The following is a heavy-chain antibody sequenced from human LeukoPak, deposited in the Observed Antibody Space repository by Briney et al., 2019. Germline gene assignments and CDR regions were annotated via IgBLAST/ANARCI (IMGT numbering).Heavy chain of an antibody. J-gene: IGHJ4*02. Sequence: SVKVSCKASGGTFSSYAISWVRQAPGQGLEWMGRLIPIFGTANYAQKFQGRVSITTDESTSTAYMELSSLRSEDTALYHCARDFRGDSCGGDCFAYWGQGTLVTVSS. CDR2: LIPIFGTA. CDR3: ARDFRGDSCGGDCFAY. CDR1: GGTFSSYA. V-gene: IGHV1-69*05. D-gene: IGHD2-21*01.